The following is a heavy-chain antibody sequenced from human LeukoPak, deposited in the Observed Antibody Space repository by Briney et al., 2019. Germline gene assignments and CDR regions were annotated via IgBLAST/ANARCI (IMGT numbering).Heavy chain of an antibody. Sequence: GGSLRLSCAASGFTFDDYAMHWVRQAPGKGLEWVSGISWNSGSIGYADSVKGRFTISRDNAKNSLCLQMNSLRAEDTALYYCAHGDYNAEHWGQGTLVTVSS. J-gene: IGHJ1*01. CDR3: AHGDYNAEH. CDR2: ISWNSGSI. D-gene: IGHD4-17*01. V-gene: IGHV3-9*01. CDR1: GFTFDDYA.